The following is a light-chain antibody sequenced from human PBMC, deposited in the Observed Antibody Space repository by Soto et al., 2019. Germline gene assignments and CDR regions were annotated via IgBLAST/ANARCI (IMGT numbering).Light chain of an antibody. CDR2: AAS. J-gene: IGKJ1*01. V-gene: IGKV1-9*01. CDR1: QGINSR. CDR3: QQLNSYPRT. Sequence: IQLTQSPSSLSASVGDRVTITCRASQGINSRLAWYQQKPGKAPKLLIYAASTLQSGVLSRFSGSGSGTDFTLTISSLQPEDFATYYCQQLNSYPRTFGQGTKVEIK.